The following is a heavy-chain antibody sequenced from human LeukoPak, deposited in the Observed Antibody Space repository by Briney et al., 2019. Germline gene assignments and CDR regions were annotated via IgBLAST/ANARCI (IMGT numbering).Heavy chain of an antibody. CDR2: INSDGSTT. J-gene: IGHJ4*02. V-gene: IGHV3-74*01. Sequence: PGGSLRLSCAASGFTFSSYWMHWVRQAPGKGLVWVSRINSDGSTTTYADSVKGRFTISRDNAKNTLYLQMNSLRAEDTAVYYCARNPTDYDSSGYDDYWGQGTLVTVSS. CDR1: GFTFSSYW. D-gene: IGHD3-22*01. CDR3: ARNPTDYDSSGYDDY.